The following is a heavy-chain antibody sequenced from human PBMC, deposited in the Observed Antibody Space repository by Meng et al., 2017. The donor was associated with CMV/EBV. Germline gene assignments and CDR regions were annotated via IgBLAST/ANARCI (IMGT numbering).Heavy chain of an antibody. D-gene: IGHD2-15*01. J-gene: IGHJ4*02. V-gene: IGHV3-7*01. CDR1: GFTFSSYW. Sequence: GGSLRLSCAASGFTFSSYWMSWVRQAPGKGLEWVANIKQDGSAKYYVDSVKGRFTISRDNAKNSLYLQMNSLRAEDTAVYYCARVRRDIHFDDWGQGTLVTVSS. CDR3: ARVRRDIHFDD. CDR2: IKQDGSAK.